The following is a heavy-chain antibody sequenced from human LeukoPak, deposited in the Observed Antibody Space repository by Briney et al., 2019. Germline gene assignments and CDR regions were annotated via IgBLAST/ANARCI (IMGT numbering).Heavy chain of an antibody. V-gene: IGHV4-4*02. Sequence: SETLSLTCAVSGGSISSSNWWSWVRQPPGKELEWIGEIYHSGSTNYNPSLKSRVTISVDKSKNQFSLKLSSVTAADTAVYYCARLYYYDSSGYVPFDYWGQGTLVTVSS. CDR2: IYHSGST. CDR3: ARLYYYDSSGYVPFDY. J-gene: IGHJ4*02. D-gene: IGHD3-22*01. CDR1: GGSISSSNW.